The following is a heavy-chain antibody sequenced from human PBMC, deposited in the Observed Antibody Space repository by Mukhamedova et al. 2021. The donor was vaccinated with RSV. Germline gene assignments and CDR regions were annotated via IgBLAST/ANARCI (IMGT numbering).Heavy chain of an antibody. J-gene: IGHJ4*02. CDR3: ARDEVVSGEIHSFDY. D-gene: IGHD1-26*01. Sequence: VRQAPGKGLEWVAFIWYDGSKKYYVDSVKGRFTISRDNSKNTLYLQVNGLRAEDTAVYYCARDEVVSGEIHSFDYWGQGTLVTV. V-gene: IGHV3-33*01. CDR2: IWYDGSKK.